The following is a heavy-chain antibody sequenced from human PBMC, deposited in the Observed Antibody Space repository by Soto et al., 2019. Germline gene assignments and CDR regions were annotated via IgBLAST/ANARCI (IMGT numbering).Heavy chain of an antibody. CDR2: IYSDGNT. CDR3: ARVQWYSSSWYLDY. CDR1: GFTVRSSH. V-gene: IGHV3-53*01. D-gene: IGHD6-13*01. Sequence: GGSLRLSCAASGFTVRSSHMSWVRQAPGKGLEWVSIIYSDGNTYYTDSVKGRFTISRDNSKNTLHLQMNSLRAEDTAVYYCARVQWYSSSWYLDYWGQGTLVTAPQ. J-gene: IGHJ4*02.